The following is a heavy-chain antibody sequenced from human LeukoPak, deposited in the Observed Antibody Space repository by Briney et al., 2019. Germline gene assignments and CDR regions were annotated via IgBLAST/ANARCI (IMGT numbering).Heavy chain of an antibody. V-gene: IGHV3-30-3*01. J-gene: IGHJ4*02. CDR1: GFTFSSYA. CDR2: ISYDANNK. Sequence: PGGSLRLSCIASGFTFSSYAMHWVRQAPGKGLEWVAVISYDANNKYYADSVKGRFTISRDNSKNTLYLQMNSLRVEDAAVYYCASAPGYDSSGYYLFDYWGQGTLVTVSP. CDR3: ASAPGYDSSGYYLFDY. D-gene: IGHD3-22*01.